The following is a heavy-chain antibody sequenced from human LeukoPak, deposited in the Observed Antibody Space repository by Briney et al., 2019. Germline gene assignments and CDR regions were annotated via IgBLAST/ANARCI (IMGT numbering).Heavy chain of an antibody. J-gene: IGHJ4*02. CDR2: INHSGST. CDR1: GGSFSGYY. D-gene: IGHD3-10*01. CDR3: AREVVRGVIMYQFDY. V-gene: IGHV4-34*01. Sequence: SETLSLTCAVYGGSFSGYYWSWIRQPPGKGLEWIGEINHSGSTNYNPSLKSRVTISVDTSKNQFSLKLSSVTAADTAVYYCAREVVRGVIMYQFDYWGQGTLVTVSS.